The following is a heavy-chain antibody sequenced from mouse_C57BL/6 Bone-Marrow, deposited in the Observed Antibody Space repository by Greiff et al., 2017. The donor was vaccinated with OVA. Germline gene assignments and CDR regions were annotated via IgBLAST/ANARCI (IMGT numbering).Heavy chain of an antibody. CDR2: IHPNSGST. CDR3: AKEEITTVVALDY. Sequence: QVQLQQSGAELVKPGASVTLSCKASGYTFTSYWMHWVKQRPGQGLAWIGMIHPNSGSTNYNEKFKSKATLTVDKSSSTAYMQLSSLTSEDSAVYYCAKEEITTVVALDYWGQGTTLTVSS. D-gene: IGHD1-1*01. J-gene: IGHJ2*01. CDR1: GYTFTSYW. V-gene: IGHV1-64*01.